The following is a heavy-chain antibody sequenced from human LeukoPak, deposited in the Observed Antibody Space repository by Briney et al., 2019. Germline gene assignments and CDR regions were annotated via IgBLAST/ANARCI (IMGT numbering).Heavy chain of an antibody. J-gene: IGHJ4*02. CDR2: INPNSGGT. Sequence: ASVKVSCKASGYTFTGYYMHWVRQAPGQGLEWMGWINPNSGGTNYAQKFQGRVTMTRDTSISTAYMELSRLRSDDTAVYYCARAFGYCTNGVCYPPGYYFDYWGQGTLVTVSS. CDR3: ARAFGYCTNGVCYPPGYYFDY. CDR1: GYTFTGYY. D-gene: IGHD2-8*01. V-gene: IGHV1-2*02.